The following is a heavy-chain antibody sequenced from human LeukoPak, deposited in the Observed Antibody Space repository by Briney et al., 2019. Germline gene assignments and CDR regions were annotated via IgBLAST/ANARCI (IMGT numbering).Heavy chain of an antibody. CDR1: GYTFTSYY. D-gene: IGHD6-13*01. CDR3: AREVAAAGTIDY. J-gene: IGHJ4*02. CDR2: INPSGGST. V-gene: IGHV1-46*01. Sequence: ASVTVSCKASGYTFTSYYMHWVRQAPGQGLEWMGIINPSGGSTSYAQKFQGRVTMTRDTSTSTVYMKLSSLRSEDTAVYYCAREVAAAGTIDYWGQGTLVTVSS.